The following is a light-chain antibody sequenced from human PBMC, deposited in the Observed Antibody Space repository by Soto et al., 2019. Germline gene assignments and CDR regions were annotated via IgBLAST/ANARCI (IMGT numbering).Light chain of an antibody. V-gene: IGKV1-5*03. CDR1: QTINNW. Sequence: DIQMTQSPSTLSASVGDRVTITCRASQTINNWLAWYQQKLGKAPNLLIYKASNLKSGVPSRFSGSGSGTEFTLTMSSLRPDDFATYYCRQYHTYPWTFGQGTTVEI. CDR3: RQYHTYPWT. J-gene: IGKJ1*01. CDR2: KAS.